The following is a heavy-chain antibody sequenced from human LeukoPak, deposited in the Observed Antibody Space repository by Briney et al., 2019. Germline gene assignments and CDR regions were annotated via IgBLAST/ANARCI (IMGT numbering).Heavy chain of an antibody. V-gene: IGHV1-18*01. CDR1: GYTFTSYG. CDR3: ARAGSSSWYNFVDY. CDR2: ISAYNGNT. J-gene: IGHJ4*02. Sequence: GASVKVSCKASGYTFTSYGISWVRQAPGRGPEWMGWISAYNGNTNYAQKLQGRVTMTTDTSTSTAYMELRSLRSDDTAVYYCARAGSSSWYNFVDYWGQGTLVTVSS. D-gene: IGHD6-13*01.